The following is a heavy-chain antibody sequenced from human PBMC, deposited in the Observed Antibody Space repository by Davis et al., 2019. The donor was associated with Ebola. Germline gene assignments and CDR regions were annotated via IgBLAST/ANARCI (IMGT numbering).Heavy chain of an antibody. CDR1: GGTFSSYA. CDR2: IIPIFGTA. Sequence: SVKVSCKASGGTFSSYAISWVRQAPGQGLEWMGVIIPIFGTANYAQKFQGRVTITADKSTSTAYMELSSLRSEDTAVYYCARTCSGGSCPSYWFDPWGQGTLVTVSS. V-gene: IGHV1-69*06. CDR3: ARTCSGGSCPSYWFDP. J-gene: IGHJ5*02. D-gene: IGHD2-15*01.